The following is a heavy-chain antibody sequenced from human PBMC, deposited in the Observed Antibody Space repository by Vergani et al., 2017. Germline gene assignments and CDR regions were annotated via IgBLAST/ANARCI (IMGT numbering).Heavy chain of an antibody. Sequence: QLQLQESGSRLVKPSETLSLSCTVSGDSISTSSYAWGWIRQPPGKTLEWIGTVFYGGRTSYNPSLKSRVTLSLDTSKKQISLHLTSVTAADTAVYYCARHISVVRPSSMTAFDYWGQGTLVTVSS. CDR2: VFYGGRT. CDR1: GDSISTSSYA. J-gene: IGHJ4*02. V-gene: IGHV4-39*01. D-gene: IGHD2-21*01. CDR3: ARHISVVRPSSMTAFDY.